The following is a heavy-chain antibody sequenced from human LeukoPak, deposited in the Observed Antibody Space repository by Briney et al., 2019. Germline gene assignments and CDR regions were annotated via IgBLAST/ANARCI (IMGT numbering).Heavy chain of an antibody. D-gene: IGHD2-15*01. CDR2: IRYDGSNK. V-gene: IGHV3-30*02. CDR3: AKLLVVGYLF. CDR1: GFTFSSYG. J-gene: IGHJ4*02. Sequence: PGGSLRLSCAASGFTFSSYGMHWVRQAPGKGLEWVAFIRYDGSNKYYADSVKGRFTISRDNSKNTLYLQMNGLGAEDTAVYYCAKLLVVGYLFWGQGTLVTVSS.